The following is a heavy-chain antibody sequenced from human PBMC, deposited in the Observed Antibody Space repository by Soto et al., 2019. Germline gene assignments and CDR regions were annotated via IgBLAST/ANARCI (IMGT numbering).Heavy chain of an antibody. D-gene: IGHD3-16*01. Sequence: ASVKVSCKASGYTFTNYGISWGRQAPGQGLEWMGWINVYNGNTKYAQKVQGRVTMTTDTSTSTAYMELRSLRSNDTAIYYCAMVDVYVTPSPQDVWGQGTTVTVSS. V-gene: IGHV1-18*01. CDR3: AMVDVYVTPSPQDV. J-gene: IGHJ6*02. CDR1: GYTFTNYG. CDR2: INVYNGNT.